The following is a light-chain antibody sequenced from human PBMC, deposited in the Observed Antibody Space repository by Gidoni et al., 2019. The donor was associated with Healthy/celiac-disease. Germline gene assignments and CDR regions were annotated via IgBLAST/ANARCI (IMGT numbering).Light chain of an antibody. Sequence: IQMTQSPSSLSASVGDRVTITCRASQHISSYLNWYQQKPGKAPKLLIYAASSLQSGVPSRFSGSGSGTDFTLTISSLQPEDFSTYYCQQSYSTPRTFGQGTKVEIK. CDR2: AAS. CDR3: QQSYSTPRT. J-gene: IGKJ1*01. V-gene: IGKV1-39*01. CDR1: QHISSY.